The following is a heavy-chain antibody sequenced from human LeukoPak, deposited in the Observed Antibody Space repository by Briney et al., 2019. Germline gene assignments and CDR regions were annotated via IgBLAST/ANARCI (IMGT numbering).Heavy chain of an antibody. V-gene: IGHV1-2*02. CDR1: GYTFTGYY. D-gene: IGHD5-12*01. Sequence: ASVKVSCKASGYTFTGYYMHWVRQAPGQGLEWMGWINPNSGGTNYAQKFQGRVTMTRDTPISTAYMELSRLRSDDTAVYYCARDRHSGYDWRRWFDPWGQGTLVTVSS. CDR2: INPNSGGT. CDR3: ARDRHSGYDWRRWFDP. J-gene: IGHJ5*02.